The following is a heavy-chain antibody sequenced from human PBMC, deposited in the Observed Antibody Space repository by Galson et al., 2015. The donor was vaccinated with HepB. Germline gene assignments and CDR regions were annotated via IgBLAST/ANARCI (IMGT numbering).Heavy chain of an antibody. CDR1: GFTFSDYY. D-gene: IGHD3-3*01. Sequence: SLRLSCAASGFTFSDYYMNWIRQAPGKGLEWVSYVSGSGKTTSYADSVKGRFIISRDNAKGSVHLQMNSLRAEDTAVCYCARELVTIFRTTILHSGFDIWGQGTTVTVSS. CDR2: VSGSGKTT. V-gene: IGHV3-11*01. J-gene: IGHJ3*02. CDR3: ARELVTIFRTTILHSGFDI.